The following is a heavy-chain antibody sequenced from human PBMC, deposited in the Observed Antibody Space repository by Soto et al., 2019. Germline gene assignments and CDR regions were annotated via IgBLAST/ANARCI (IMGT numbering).Heavy chain of an antibody. V-gene: IGHV4-4*02. CDR1: GNSISTTNW. CDR3: ARDVGYHYDGSPSGQFDF. CDR2: IFPSGST. Sequence: QVELQESGPGLVKPSGTLSLTCVVSGNSISTTNWWSWVRRSPGTGLEWIGEIFPSGSTNCNPSLKSGVTISVDKSKNQLSRKLSSVTAADTAVYYCARDVGYHYDGSPSGQFDFWGQGTLVTVSS. D-gene: IGHD3-22*01. J-gene: IGHJ4*02.